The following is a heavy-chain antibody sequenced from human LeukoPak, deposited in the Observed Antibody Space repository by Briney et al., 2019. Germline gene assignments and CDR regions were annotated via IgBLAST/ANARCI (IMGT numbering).Heavy chain of an antibody. CDR3: ARVRYFDY. J-gene: IGHJ4*02. CDR2: ISGSGTNT. CDR1: GFTFNNHA. V-gene: IGHV3-23*01. Sequence: GGSLRLSCTASGFTFNNHAMNWVRQAPGKGLEWVSSISGSGTNTYYADFLKGRFTISRDNSKNTLYLQMNSLRAEDTAVYYCARVRYFDYWGQGTLVTVSS.